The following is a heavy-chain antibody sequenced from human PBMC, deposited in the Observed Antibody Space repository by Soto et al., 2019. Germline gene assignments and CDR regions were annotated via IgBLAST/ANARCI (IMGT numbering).Heavy chain of an antibody. J-gene: IGHJ6*02. Sequence: QVQLQESGPGLVKPSQTLSLTCTVSGGSISSGGYYWSWIRQHPGKGLEWIGYIYYSGSTYYNPSLKRRVTISVDTSKNQSSLKLSSVPAADPAVYSCARRREIYSKGYYGIDVWGQGTTVTVSS. V-gene: IGHV4-31*03. CDR1: GGSISSGGYY. CDR2: IYYSGST. CDR3: ARRREIYSKGYYGIDV. D-gene: IGHD4-4*01.